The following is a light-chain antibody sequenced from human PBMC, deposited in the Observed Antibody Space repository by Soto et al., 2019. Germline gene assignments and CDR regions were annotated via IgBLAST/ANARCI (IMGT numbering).Light chain of an antibody. Sequence: IQLTQSPSSLSASVGDRVTITCRSSQGISSYLAWYQQKPGKAPKLLIYAASTLQSGVPSRFSGSGSGTDFTLTIRSLQPEDFATYYCQQINSYPRITFGQGTQLEIK. J-gene: IGKJ5*01. V-gene: IGKV1-9*01. CDR3: QQINSYPRIT. CDR2: AAS. CDR1: QGISSY.